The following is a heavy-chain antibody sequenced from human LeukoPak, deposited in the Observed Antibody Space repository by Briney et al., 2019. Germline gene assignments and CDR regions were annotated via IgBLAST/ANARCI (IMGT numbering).Heavy chain of an antibody. D-gene: IGHD3-10*01. CDR1: GGSISSGGYY. CDR3: ARGGLLFWFDP. CDR2: IYYSGST. J-gene: IGHJ5*02. Sequence: PSQTLSLTCTVSGGSISSGGYYWSWIRQHPGKGLEWIGYIYYSGSTYYNPSFKSRVTISVDTSKNQFSLKLSSVTAADAAVYYCARGGLLFWFDPWGQGTLVTVSS. V-gene: IGHV4-31*03.